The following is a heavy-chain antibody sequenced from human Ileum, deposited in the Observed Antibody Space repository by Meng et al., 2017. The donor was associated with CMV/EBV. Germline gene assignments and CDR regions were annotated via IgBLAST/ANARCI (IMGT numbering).Heavy chain of an antibody. CDR1: GFTFSSYW. Sequence: LSLTCAASGFTFSSYWMHWVRQAPGKGLVWVSGIKSDGSTTNYADSVKGRFTISRDNAKNTLYLQMNSLRAEDTAVYYCARGGIVGATGAYIPFDIWGQGTMVTVSS. CDR2: IKSDGSTT. CDR3: ARGGIVGATGAYIPFDI. D-gene: IGHD1-26*01. V-gene: IGHV3-74*01. J-gene: IGHJ3*02.